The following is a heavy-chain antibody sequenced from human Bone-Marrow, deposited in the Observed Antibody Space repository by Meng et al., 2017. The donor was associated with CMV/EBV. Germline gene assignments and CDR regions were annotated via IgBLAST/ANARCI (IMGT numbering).Heavy chain of an antibody. D-gene: IGHD2-15*01. CDR1: GYTFTSYY. Sequence: ASVKVSCKASGYTFTSYYMHWVRQAPGQGLEWMGIINPSGGSTSYAQKFQGRVTMTRDTSTGTVYMELSSLRSEDTAVYYCARDLVVAAQGDYYYYGMDFWGQGTTVTVSS. V-gene: IGHV1-46*01. CDR3: ARDLVVAAQGDYYYYGMDF. CDR2: INPSGGST. J-gene: IGHJ6*02.